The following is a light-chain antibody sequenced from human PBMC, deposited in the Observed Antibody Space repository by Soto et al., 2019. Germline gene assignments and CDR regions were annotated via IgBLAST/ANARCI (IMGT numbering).Light chain of an antibody. CDR3: LQYYVTPWT. J-gene: IGKJ1*01. V-gene: IGKV4-1*01. CDR1: QSVLYSSKNKNY. Sequence: DIVMTQSPDSLAVSLGERATINCKSSQSVLYSSKNKNYLAWYQQKPGQPPHLLLYWASTRESGVPDRFSGSESGTDFTLTISSLQAEDVAVYYCLQYYVTPWTFGQGTKVEIK. CDR2: WAS.